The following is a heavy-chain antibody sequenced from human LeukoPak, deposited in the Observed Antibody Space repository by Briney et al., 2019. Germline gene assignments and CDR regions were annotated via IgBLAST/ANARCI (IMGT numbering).Heavy chain of an antibody. V-gene: IGHV3-23*01. CDR1: GFTFSRYV. CDR2: IGGSGGST. CDR3: AKSGAPGSYSLGWFDP. J-gene: IGHJ5*02. D-gene: IGHD3-10*01. Sequence: GESLRLSCAASGFTFSRYVMSWVRQAPGKGLEWVSSIGGSGGSTYHADSVKGRFTISRDNSKNTLFLQMNSLRAEDTAVYYCAKSGAPGSYSLGWFDPWGQGTLVTVSS.